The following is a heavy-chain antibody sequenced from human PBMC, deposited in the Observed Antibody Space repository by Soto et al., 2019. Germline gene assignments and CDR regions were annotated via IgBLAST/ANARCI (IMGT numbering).Heavy chain of an antibody. J-gene: IGHJ6*02. CDR3: ARDRKSGLRYFGWLLYYYYGMDV. CDR1: GFTFSSYA. Sequence: GGSLRLSCAASGFTFSSYAMHWVRQAPGKXLEWVAVISYDGSNKYYADSVKGRFTISRDNSKNTLYLQMNSLRAEDTAVYYCARDRKSGLRYFGWLLYYYYGMDVWGQGTTVTVSS. V-gene: IGHV3-30-3*01. CDR2: ISYDGSNK. D-gene: IGHD3-9*01.